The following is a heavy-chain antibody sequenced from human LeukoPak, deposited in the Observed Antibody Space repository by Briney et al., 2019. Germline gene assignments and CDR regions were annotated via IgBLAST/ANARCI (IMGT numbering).Heavy chain of an antibody. V-gene: IGHV4-59*01. J-gene: IGHJ3*02. CDR3: VRGHLVGGWFKYDAFDI. CDR1: GDSISSNY. CDR2: IYHSGST. Sequence: SETLSLTCIASGDSISSNYWSWIRQPPGKGLEWIGYIYHSGSTNYNPSLKSRVTISIDTSRKHFSLKLSSVTAADTAVYYCVRGHLVGGWFKYDAFDIWGQGTMVTVSS. D-gene: IGHD6-19*01.